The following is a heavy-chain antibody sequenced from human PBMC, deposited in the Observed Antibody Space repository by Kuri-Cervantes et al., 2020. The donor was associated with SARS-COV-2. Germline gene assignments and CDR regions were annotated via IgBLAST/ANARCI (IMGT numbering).Heavy chain of an antibody. CDR3: AMYFYGSGNYHDTLDK. V-gene: IGHV1-3*01. D-gene: IGHD3-10*01. CDR2: INAGNGDT. CDR1: GLTFINYA. J-gene: IGHJ4*02. Sequence: ASVKVSCKACGLTFINYAMHWVRQAPGQSLEWMGWINAGNGDTKFSQKFQCRVTITTDTSASTAYMDLSSLRSEDTAVYYCAMYFYGSGNYHDTLDKWGQGTLVTVSS.